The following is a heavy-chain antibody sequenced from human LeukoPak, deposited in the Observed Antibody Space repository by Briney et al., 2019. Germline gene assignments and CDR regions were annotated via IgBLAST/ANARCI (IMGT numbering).Heavy chain of an antibody. CDR3: SNEIRTNDY. D-gene: IGHD4-17*01. CDR2: ISICGDTT. Sequence: AWSLRLSCVASGFTFSSHAMTWVRQAPGKGLEWVSAISICGDTTYYADAVKGRITLSKDNSKNTVYLPINRLRGEDTGRYYLSNEIRTNDYWGQGTLVTVSS. J-gene: IGHJ4*02. V-gene: IGHV3-23*01. CDR1: GFTFSSHA.